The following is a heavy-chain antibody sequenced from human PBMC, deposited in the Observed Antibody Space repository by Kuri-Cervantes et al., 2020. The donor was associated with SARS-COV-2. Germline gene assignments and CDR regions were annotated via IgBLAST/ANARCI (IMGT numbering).Heavy chain of an antibody. J-gene: IGHJ6*02. CDR3: ATARGELRFLEWLLPLDV. Sequence: SETLSLTCTVSGGSISSGGYYWSWIRQPPGKGLEWIGEINHSGSTNYNPSLKSRVTISVDTSKNQFSLKLSSVTAADTAVYYCATARGELRFLEWLLPLDVWGQGTTVTVSS. V-gene: IGHV4-31*03. CDR2: INHSGST. CDR1: GGSISSGGYY. D-gene: IGHD3-3*01.